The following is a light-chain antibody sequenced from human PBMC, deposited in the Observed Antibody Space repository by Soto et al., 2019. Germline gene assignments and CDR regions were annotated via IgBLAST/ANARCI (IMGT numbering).Light chain of an antibody. Sequence: DIQMTQSPSTLSASVGDRVTITCRASQSISSWLAWYQQKPGKAPKLLIYKASSLESGVPSRFSGSGSGTDFTLTISSLQPDDFATYYCQQYNSYSWTLGQGTKVEIK. V-gene: IGKV1-5*03. CDR1: QSISSW. J-gene: IGKJ1*01. CDR3: QQYNSYSWT. CDR2: KAS.